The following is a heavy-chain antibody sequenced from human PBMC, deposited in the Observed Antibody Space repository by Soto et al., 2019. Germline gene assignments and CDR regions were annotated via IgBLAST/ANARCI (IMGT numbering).Heavy chain of an antibody. CDR1: GFTFSTYA. V-gene: IGHV3-23*01. CDR3: AKDQGSRCYERDY. Sequence: EVQLLESGGGLVQPGGSLRLSCAASGFTFSTYAVTWVRQAPGQGLEWVSTISGSGGSTYYADSVKGRFTISRDNSKNTLYLQMNSLRAEDTAVYYCAKDQGSRCYERDYWGQGPLVTVSS. D-gene: IGHD3-3*01. J-gene: IGHJ4*02. CDR2: ISGSGGST.